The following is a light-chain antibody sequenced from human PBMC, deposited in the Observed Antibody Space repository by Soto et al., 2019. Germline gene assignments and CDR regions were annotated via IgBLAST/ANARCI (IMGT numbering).Light chain of an antibody. V-gene: IGKV1-39*01. J-gene: IGKJ1*01. CDR1: QSISNH. CDR2: AAS. CDR3: QQSFNSPRT. Sequence: DIQMTQSPSSLSASVEDRVIITCRASQSISNHLNWYQQKPGKAPKLLIFAASSLQSGVPSRFSGTGSGTDFTLTISSLQPEDFAIYYCQQSFNSPRTFGQGTKVDIK.